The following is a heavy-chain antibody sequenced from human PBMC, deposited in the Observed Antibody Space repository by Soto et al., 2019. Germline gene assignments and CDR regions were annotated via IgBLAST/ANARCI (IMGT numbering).Heavy chain of an antibody. J-gene: IGHJ4*02. V-gene: IGHV3-30*18. CDR3: AKEGGLSGSYYISSSYYFDY. D-gene: IGHD1-26*01. Sequence: GGSLRLSCAASGFTFSSYGMHWVRQAPGKGLEWVALVSYDGSNKNYAASVKGRFAISRDNSKNTLYLQMNSLRAEDTSVYYCAKEGGLSGSYYISSSYYFDYWGQGTLVTVSS. CDR1: GFTFSSYG. CDR2: VSYDGSNK.